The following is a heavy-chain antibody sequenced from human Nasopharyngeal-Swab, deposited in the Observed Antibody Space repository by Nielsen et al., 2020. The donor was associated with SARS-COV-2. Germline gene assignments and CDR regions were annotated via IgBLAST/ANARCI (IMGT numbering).Heavy chain of an antibody. CDR2: IYYSGST. Sequence: SETLSLTCTVSGGSISSYYWSWIRQPPGKGLEWIGYIYYSGSTNYNPSLKSRVTISVDTSKNQFSLKLSSVTAADTAAYYCARVSSGYYRYYFDYWGQGTLVTVSS. D-gene: IGHD3-22*01. CDR1: GGSISSYY. CDR3: ARVSSGYYRYYFDY. V-gene: IGHV4-59*01. J-gene: IGHJ4*02.